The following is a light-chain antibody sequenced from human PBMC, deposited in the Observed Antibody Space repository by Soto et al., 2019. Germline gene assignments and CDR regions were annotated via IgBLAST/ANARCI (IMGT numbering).Light chain of an antibody. V-gene: IGKV3D-15*01. Sequence: VRTQYPATLSVSPGERATLSCRASQSVSSNLAWYQQKPGQPPRLLIYDISTRATGIPTRFSGSGSGTEFTLTISSLQSEDFAVYYCQQYNSWPLTFGGGTKVDIK. J-gene: IGKJ4*01. CDR3: QQYNSWPLT. CDR1: QSVSSN. CDR2: DIS.